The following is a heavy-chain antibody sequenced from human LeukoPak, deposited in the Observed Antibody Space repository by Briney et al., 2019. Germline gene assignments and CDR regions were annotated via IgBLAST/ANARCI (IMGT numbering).Heavy chain of an antibody. CDR3: ARRYCSGGSCYSGVEGIDY. V-gene: IGHV3-33*01. J-gene: IGHJ4*02. CDR1: GFTFSSYG. CDR2: IWYDGSNK. D-gene: IGHD2-15*01. Sequence: PGGSLRLSCAASGFTFSSYGMHWVRQAPGKGLEWVAVIWYDGSNKYYADSVKGRFTISRDNSKNTLYLQMNSLRAEDTAVYYCARRYCSGGSCYSGVEGIDYWGQGTLVPSPQ.